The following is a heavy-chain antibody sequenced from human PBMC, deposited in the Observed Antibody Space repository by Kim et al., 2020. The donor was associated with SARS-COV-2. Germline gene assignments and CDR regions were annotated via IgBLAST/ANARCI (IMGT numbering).Heavy chain of an antibody. D-gene: IGHD3-16*01. J-gene: IGHJ3*02. CDR2: ITKSSTTI. V-gene: IGHV3-48*01. Sequence: GGSLRLSCAASGFTFSAYDMNWVRRAPGKGLEWLSFITKSSTTIYYANSVKGRFTISRDNAKNSLYLQMNSLRAEDSALYYCVRDRMGGAFDIWGQGTMATVSS. CDR1: GFTFSAYD. CDR3: VRDRMGGAFDI.